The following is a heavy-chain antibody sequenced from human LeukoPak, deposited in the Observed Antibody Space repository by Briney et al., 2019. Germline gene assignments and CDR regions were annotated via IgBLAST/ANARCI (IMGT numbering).Heavy chain of an antibody. D-gene: IGHD1-7*01. CDR3: ARVDRGSNWNYGNFDY. CDR2: IYQSETA. V-gene: IGHV4-38-2*02. CDR1: GYSISSGYF. Sequence: PSETLSLTCTVSGYSISSGYFWGWMRQPPGKGLEWIGSIYQSETAHYNPSLKSRVTISVDTSKNQFSLKLSSVTAADTAVYYCARVDRGSNWNYGNFDYWGQGTLVTVSS. J-gene: IGHJ4*02.